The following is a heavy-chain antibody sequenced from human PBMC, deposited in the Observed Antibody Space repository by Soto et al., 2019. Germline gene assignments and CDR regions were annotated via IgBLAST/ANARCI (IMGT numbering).Heavy chain of an antibody. D-gene: IGHD3-22*01. CDR2: IGIGSSTK. Sequence: PGGSLRLSCASSGFTFRNYGMNWVRQAPGKGLEWVSYIGIGSSTKYYADSVKGRFTISRDNAKNSLYLQMNSLRAEDTAVYYCARGGPMPVVVSPGYFDYWGQGIPVTVSS. CDR3: ARGGPMPVVVSPGYFDY. CDR1: GFTFRNYG. J-gene: IGHJ4*02. V-gene: IGHV3-48*01.